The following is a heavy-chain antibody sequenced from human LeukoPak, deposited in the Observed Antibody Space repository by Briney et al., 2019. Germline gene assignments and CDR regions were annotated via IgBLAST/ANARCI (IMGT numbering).Heavy chain of an antibody. V-gene: IGHV1-69*13. CDR3: ARVYDSSGWGGFDI. CDR2: IIPIFGTA. J-gene: IGHJ3*02. D-gene: IGHD3-22*01. Sequence: GASVKVSCKASGGTFSSYAISRVRQAPGQGLEWMGGIIPIFGTANYAQKFQGRDTITADESTSTAYMELSSLRSEDTAVYYCARVYDSSGWGGFDIWGQGTMVTVSS. CDR1: GGTFSSYA.